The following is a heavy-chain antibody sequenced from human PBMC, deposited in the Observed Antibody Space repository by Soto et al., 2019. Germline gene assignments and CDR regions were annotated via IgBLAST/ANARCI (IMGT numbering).Heavy chain of an antibody. D-gene: IGHD4-4*01. CDR3: ARVRGSTVTWYYYYYMDV. CDR1: GGSFSGYY. V-gene: IGHV4-34*01. CDR2: INHSGST. J-gene: IGHJ6*03. Sequence: SETLSLTCAVYGGSFSGYYWSWIRQPPGKGLEWIGEINHSGSTNYNPSLKSRVPISVDTSKNPFSLKLSSVTAADTAVYYCARVRGSTVTWYYYYYMDVWGKGTTVTVSS.